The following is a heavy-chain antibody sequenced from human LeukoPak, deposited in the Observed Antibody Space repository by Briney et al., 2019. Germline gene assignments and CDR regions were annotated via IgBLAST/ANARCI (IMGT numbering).Heavy chain of an antibody. CDR3: AKLWFGELFGGY. CDR1: GFTFSIYG. V-gene: IGHV3-30*02. CDR2: IRYDGSNK. Sequence: GGSLRLSCAASGFTFSIYGMHWVRQAPGKGLEWVAFIRYDGSNKYYADSVKGRFTISRDNSKNTLYLQMNSLRAEDTAVYYCAKLWFGELFGGYWGQGTLVTVSS. D-gene: IGHD3-10*01. J-gene: IGHJ4*02.